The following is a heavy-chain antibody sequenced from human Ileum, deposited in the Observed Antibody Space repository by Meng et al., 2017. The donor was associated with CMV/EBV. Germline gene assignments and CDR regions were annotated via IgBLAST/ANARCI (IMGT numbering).Heavy chain of an antibody. CDR3: ARGKPNLVGATGFDH. CDR2: IRGDNANT. D-gene: IGHD1-26*01. J-gene: IGHJ4*02. CDR1: GYNFWDYG. V-gene: IGHV1-18*01. Sequence: QVLLLQSGGEVTKEWDSGRVSCKASGYNFWDYGVILVRQVPRKGLEWMVWIRGDNANTNYAQKFQGRVTMTPDTFTRTAYMQLRTLRSDDSAMYYCARGKPNLVGATGFDHWGQGTLVTVSS.